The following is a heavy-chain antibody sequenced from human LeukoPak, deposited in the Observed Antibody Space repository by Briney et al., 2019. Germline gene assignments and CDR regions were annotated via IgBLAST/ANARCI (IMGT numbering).Heavy chain of an antibody. CDR3: VKAFGEYAYGADLDY. CDR2: ISYDGSTK. V-gene: IGHV3-30*18. CDR1: GFTFSNYG. J-gene: IGHJ4*01. D-gene: IGHD4/OR15-4a*01. Sequence: GGSLRLSCAASGFTFSNYGMQWVRQAPGKGLEWVAVISYDGSTKFYEDSVKGRFTISRDNSKNTLFLQMNSLRAEDTAVYYCVKAFGEYAYGADLDYWGRGTLVTVSS.